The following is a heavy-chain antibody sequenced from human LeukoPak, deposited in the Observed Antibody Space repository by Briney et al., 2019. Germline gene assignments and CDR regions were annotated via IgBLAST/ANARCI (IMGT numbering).Heavy chain of an antibody. CDR2: IKNKTNGGTT. CDR3: ARGFCSSTSCYQGPFDF. D-gene: IGHD2-2*01. V-gene: IGHV3-15*01. Sequence: GGSLRLSCAASGFIFSSAWMTWVRQAPGKGLEWVGHIKNKTNGGTTDYAAPVKGRFIISRDDSKNTLYLQMNSLRTEDIAVYYCARGFCSSTSCYQGPFDFWGQGTLVTVSS. CDR1: GFIFSSAW. J-gene: IGHJ4*02.